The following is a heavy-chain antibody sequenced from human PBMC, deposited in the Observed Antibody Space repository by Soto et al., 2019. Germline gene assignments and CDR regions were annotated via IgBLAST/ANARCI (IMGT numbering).Heavy chain of an antibody. J-gene: IGHJ3*02. CDR3: ARRYGYAFDI. Sequence: SETLSLTCTVSGGSISSSSYYWGWIRQPPGKGLEWIGYIYYSGSTNYNPSLKSRVTISVDTSKNQFSLKLSSVTAADTAIYYCARRYGYAFDIWGQGTMVTVSS. CDR2: IYYSGST. V-gene: IGHV4-61*05. CDR1: GGSISSSSYY. D-gene: IGHD5-18*01.